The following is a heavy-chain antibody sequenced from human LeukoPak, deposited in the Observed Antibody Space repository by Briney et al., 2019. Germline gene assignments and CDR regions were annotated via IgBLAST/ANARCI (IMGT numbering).Heavy chain of an antibody. Sequence: GGSLRLSCAASGFTFSSYNMNWVRQAPGKGLEWVANINQDGSEKYYVDSVKGRFTISRDNAKNSLYLQMNSLRAEDTAVYYCARGHTAVTRHFDFWGQGTLVTVSS. CDR2: INQDGSEK. V-gene: IGHV3-7*01. CDR3: ARGHTAVTRHFDF. CDR1: GFTFSSYN. D-gene: IGHD4-17*01. J-gene: IGHJ4*02.